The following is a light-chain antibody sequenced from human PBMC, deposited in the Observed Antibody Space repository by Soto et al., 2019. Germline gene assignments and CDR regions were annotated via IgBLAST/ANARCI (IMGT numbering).Light chain of an antibody. CDR1: SSDVGGYNY. CDR3: SSYAGSNTPYA. CDR2: EVS. V-gene: IGLV2-8*01. J-gene: IGLJ1*01. Sequence: QSVLTQPPSASGSPGQSVTISCTGTSSDVGGYNYVSWYQQHPGKAPKLMIYEVSKRPSGVPDRFSGSKSGNTASLTVSGLQAEEEADYYCSSYAGSNTPYAFGTGTKVTVL.